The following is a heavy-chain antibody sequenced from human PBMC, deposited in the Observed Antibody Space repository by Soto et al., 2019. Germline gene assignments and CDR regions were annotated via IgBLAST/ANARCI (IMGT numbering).Heavy chain of an antibody. J-gene: IGHJ6*02. CDR3: ARNYIVVVPAAIVSRGMDV. CDR1: GGSFSSYA. CDR2: IIPIFGTA. Sequence: SVKVSCKASGGSFSSYAISWVRQAPGQGLEWMGGIIPIFGTANYAQKFQGRVTITADESTSTAYMELSSLRSEDTAVYYCARNYIVVVPAAIVSRGMDVWVQGTTVTVSS. V-gene: IGHV1-69*13. D-gene: IGHD2-2*02.